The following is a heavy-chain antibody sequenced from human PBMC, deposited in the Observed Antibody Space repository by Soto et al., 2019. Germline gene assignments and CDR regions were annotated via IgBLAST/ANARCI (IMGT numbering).Heavy chain of an antibody. V-gene: IGHV1-3*01. CDR1: GYTFTKYA. J-gene: IGHJ4*02. CDR3: ARGMVGGTSQV. Sequence: QVQLVQSGAEVKKPGASMKVSCKASGYTFTKYAMHWVRQAPGQRLEWMGWINAGNGNTKYTQKFQGRVTITRDTSASTAYMELSSPRSEDSAVYYCARGMVGGTSQVWGQETLVTVSS. CDR2: INAGNGNT. D-gene: IGHD1-26*01.